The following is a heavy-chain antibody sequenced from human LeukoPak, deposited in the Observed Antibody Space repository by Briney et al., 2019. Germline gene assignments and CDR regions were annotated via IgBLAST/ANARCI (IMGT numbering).Heavy chain of an antibody. CDR2: MNPNSGNT. Sequence: ASVKVSCKASGYTFTSYDINWVRQATGQGLEWMGWMNPNSGNTGYAQKFQGRVTMTRNTSISTAYMELSSLRSDDTAVYYCASGDIVATETYYYYYGMDVWGQGTTVTVSS. CDR3: ASGDIVATETYYYYYGMDV. D-gene: IGHD5-12*01. J-gene: IGHJ6*02. V-gene: IGHV1-8*01. CDR1: GYTFTSYD.